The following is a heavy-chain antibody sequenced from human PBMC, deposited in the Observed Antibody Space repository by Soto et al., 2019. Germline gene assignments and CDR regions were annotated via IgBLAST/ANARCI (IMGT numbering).Heavy chain of an antibody. J-gene: IGHJ6*02. Sequence: ASVKVSCKASGGTFSSYAISWVRQAPGQGLEWMGGIIPIFGTANYAQKFQGRVTITADESTSTAYMELSSLRSEDTAVYYCANPLLLMVRGSRYYYGMDVWGQGTTVTVSS. CDR1: GGTFSSYA. CDR3: ANPLLLMVRGSRYYYGMDV. CDR2: IIPIFGTA. V-gene: IGHV1-69*13. D-gene: IGHD3-10*01.